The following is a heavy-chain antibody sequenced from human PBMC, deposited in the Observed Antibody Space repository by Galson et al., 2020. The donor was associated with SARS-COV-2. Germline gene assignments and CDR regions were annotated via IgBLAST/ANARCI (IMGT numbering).Heavy chain of an antibody. D-gene: IGHD3-10*01. CDR2: ISWDGGST. Sequence: GGSLRLSCAASGFRFDDYSMHWVRQAPGKGLEWVCLISWDGGSTYCADSVQGRFTISRDNSENSLFLQMNSLRTEDTAFYYCAKGRSPSGSIDYWGQGTLVTVSS. CDR3: AKGRSPSGSIDY. J-gene: IGHJ4*02. V-gene: IGHV3-43*01. CDR1: GFRFDDYS.